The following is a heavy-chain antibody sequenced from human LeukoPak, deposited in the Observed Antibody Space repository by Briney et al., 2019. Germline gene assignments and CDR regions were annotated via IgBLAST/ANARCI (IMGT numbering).Heavy chain of an antibody. J-gene: IGHJ6*03. CDR1: GFTFSSYG. CDR3: ARVLRYCSGGNCYSGGLGYMDV. Sequence: PGGSLRLSCAASGFTFSSYGMSWVRQAPGKGREWVSVIYSGGSTYYEDSVKGRFTITRDNSKNTLYLQMNSLRAEDPAVYYCARVLRYCSGGNCYSGGLGYMDVWGKGTTVTISS. D-gene: IGHD2-15*01. V-gene: IGHV3-66*01. CDR2: IYSGGST.